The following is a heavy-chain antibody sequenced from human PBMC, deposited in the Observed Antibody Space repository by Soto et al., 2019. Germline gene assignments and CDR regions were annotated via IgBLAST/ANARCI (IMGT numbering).Heavy chain of an antibody. D-gene: IGHD1-26*01. CDR3: AREGSGSFRTAYYYYGMDV. V-gene: IGHV3-74*01. Sequence: GSLRLSCAASGFTFSSYWMHWVRQAPGKGLVWVSRINSDGSSTSYADSVKGRFTISRDNAKNTLYLQMNSLRAEDTAVYYCAREGSGSFRTAYYYYGMDVWGQGTTVTVSS. CDR1: GFTFSSYW. J-gene: IGHJ6*02. CDR2: INSDGSST.